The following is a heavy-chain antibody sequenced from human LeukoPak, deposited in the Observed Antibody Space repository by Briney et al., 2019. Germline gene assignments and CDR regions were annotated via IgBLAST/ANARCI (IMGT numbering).Heavy chain of an antibody. CDR2: IYPRDSDT. CDR3: ARHSDVMGAI. Sequence: GESLKISCKASGYTFTHQWIGWVRQKSGSGLEWMGIIYPRDSDTRYRPSFQGHVTISADTSINPASLEWSRLEASDTGIYYCARHSDVMGAIWGQGTLVTVSS. D-gene: IGHD3-16*01. CDR1: GYTFTHQW. V-gene: IGHV5-51*01. J-gene: IGHJ4*02.